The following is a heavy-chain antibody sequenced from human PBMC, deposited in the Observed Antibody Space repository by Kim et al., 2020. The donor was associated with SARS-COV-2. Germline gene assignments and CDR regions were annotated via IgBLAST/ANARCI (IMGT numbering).Heavy chain of an antibody. Sequence: GGSLRLSCAASGFTFNSYAMRWVRQAPGKGLEWVSAICGSGGSKYYAGSVKGRFTISRDYSKNTLYLQMNSLRAEDTAVYYCAKESVNDYGDQLYYWGQGTLVTVSS. V-gene: IGHV3-23*01. D-gene: IGHD4-17*01. CDR1: GFTFNSYA. CDR2: ICGSGGSK. CDR3: AKESVNDYGDQLYY. J-gene: IGHJ4*02.